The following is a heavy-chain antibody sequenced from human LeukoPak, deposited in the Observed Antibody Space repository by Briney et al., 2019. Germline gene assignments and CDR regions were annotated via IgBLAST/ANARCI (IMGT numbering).Heavy chain of an antibody. CDR1: GFTFSSYW. D-gene: IGHD3-22*01. V-gene: IGHV3-7*01. CDR2: INRDGSEK. J-gene: IGHJ3*02. Sequence: PGGSLRLSCAASGFTFSSYWMSWVRQAPGKGLEWVANINRDGSEKYYGDSVKGRFTISRDNAKNSLFLQMNSLRADDTAVYYCARVARWDYYDSSGYSDAFDIWGQGTMVTVSS. CDR3: ARVARWDYYDSSGYSDAFDI.